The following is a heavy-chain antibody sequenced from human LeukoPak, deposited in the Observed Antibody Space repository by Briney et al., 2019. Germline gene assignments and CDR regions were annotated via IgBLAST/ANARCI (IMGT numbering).Heavy chain of an antibody. CDR3: ARDSYYYDSSGYSPFDY. CDR2: IYTSGST. V-gene: IGHV4-61*02. CDR1: GGSISSGSYY. J-gene: IGHJ4*02. Sequence: SETLSLTCTVSGGSISSGSYYWNWIRQPAGRGLEWIGRIYTSGSTNYNPSLKSRVTISVDTSKNQFSLKLSSVTAADTAVYYCARDSYYYDSSGYSPFDYWGQGTLVTVSS. D-gene: IGHD3-22*01.